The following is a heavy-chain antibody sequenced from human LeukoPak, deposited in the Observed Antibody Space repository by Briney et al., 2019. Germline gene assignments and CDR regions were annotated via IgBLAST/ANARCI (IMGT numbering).Heavy chain of an antibody. V-gene: IGHV6-1*01. J-gene: IGHJ1*01. CDR1: GDSVSSNSAA. CDR3: ARTYYYDSSGYYYYDFQH. Sequence: SQTLSLTCAISGDSVSSNSAAWNWIRQSPSRGLEWLGRTYYRSKWYNDYAVSVKSRITINPDTSKNQFSLQLNSVTPEDTAVYCCARTYYYDSSGYYYYDFQHWGQGTLVTVSS. D-gene: IGHD3-22*01. CDR2: TYYRSKWYN.